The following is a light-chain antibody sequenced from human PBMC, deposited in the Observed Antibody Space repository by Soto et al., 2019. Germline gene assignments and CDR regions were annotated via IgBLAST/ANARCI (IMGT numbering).Light chain of an antibody. V-gene: IGLV2-14*01. CDR3: SSYTSNSTLYV. Sequence: QSALTQPASVSGSPGQSNTISCTGTSSDVGGYNYGSWYQQHPGKSPKLMIYEVSTRPSGVSNGFSGSKSGNTASLTISGLQAEVEADYYCSSYTSNSTLYVFGTGTTVTVL. J-gene: IGLJ1*01. CDR2: EVS. CDR1: SSDVGGYNY.